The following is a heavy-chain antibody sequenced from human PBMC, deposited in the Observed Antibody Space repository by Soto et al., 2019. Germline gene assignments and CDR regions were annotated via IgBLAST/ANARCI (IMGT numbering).Heavy chain of an antibody. CDR1: GYTFTSYG. Sequence: GASVKVSCKASGYTFTSYGISWVRQAPGQGLEWMGWISAYKGNTNYAQKLQGRVTMTTDTSTSTAYMELRSLISDDTAVYYCARTITIFGVVNDAFDIWGQGTMVTVSS. J-gene: IGHJ3*02. CDR2: ISAYKGNT. CDR3: ARTITIFGVVNDAFDI. D-gene: IGHD3-3*01. V-gene: IGHV1-18*01.